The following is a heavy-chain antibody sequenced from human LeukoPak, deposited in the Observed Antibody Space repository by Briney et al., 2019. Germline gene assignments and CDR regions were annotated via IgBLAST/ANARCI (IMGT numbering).Heavy chain of an antibody. D-gene: IGHD6-13*01. CDR1: GGSFSGYY. CDR2: INHSGST. J-gene: IGHJ3*02. CDR3: AGPQAPRYSSSWYPRDAFDI. Sequence: SETLSLTCAVYGGSFSGYYWSWIRQPPGKGLEWIGEINHSGSTNYNPSLKSRVTISVDTSKNQFSLKLSSVTAADTAVYYCAGPQAPRYSSSWYPRDAFDIWGQGTMVTVSS. V-gene: IGHV4-34*01.